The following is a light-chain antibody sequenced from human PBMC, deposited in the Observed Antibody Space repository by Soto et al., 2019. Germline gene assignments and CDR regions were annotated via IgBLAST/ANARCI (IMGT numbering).Light chain of an antibody. CDR3: QQYGSSPQT. CDR1: QSVSTTY. J-gene: IGKJ1*01. CDR2: GTS. V-gene: IGKV3-20*01. Sequence: DIVLTQSPGTLSLSPGEGATLSCRASQSVSTTYLAWYQQKPGQAPRLLIYGTSHRATGISDRFSGSGFGSDFTLTISRLEPEDFAVYYCQQYGSSPQTFGQGTKVDIK.